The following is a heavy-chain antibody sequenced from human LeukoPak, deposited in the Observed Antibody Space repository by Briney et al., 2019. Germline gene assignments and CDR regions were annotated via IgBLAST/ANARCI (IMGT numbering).Heavy chain of an antibody. Sequence: PGGSLRLSCAASGFNFADHGMSWVRQAPGKGLEWVSGIDWNGDITGFADSVKGRFTISRDNAKSSLYLQMNSLRAEDTALYYCARTFTKYYYDSSGILNYWGQGTLVTVSS. J-gene: IGHJ4*02. CDR1: GFNFADHG. CDR2: IDWNGDIT. V-gene: IGHV3-20*04. CDR3: ARTFTKYYYDSSGILNY. D-gene: IGHD3-22*01.